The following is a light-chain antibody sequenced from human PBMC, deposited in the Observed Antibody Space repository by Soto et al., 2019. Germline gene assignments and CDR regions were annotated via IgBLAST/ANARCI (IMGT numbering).Light chain of an antibody. J-gene: IGKJ5*01. CDR1: QTISDY. Sequence: DIQLTSSPSPLSASVGDRVTITCRADQTISDYLNWYQQKPGTAPKPLIYAASTLQSGVPSRFSGSRSGTDFTLTISSLHPEDVATYYCQQTFSAPSITFGQGTRLESK. CDR3: QQTFSAPSIT. CDR2: AAS. V-gene: IGKV1-39*01.